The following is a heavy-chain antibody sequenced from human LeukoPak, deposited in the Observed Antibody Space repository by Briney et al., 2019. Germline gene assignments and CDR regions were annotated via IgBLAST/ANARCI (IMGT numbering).Heavy chain of an antibody. CDR2: FYYTGGT. V-gene: IGHV4-39*07. J-gene: IGHJ4*02. CDR3: GSSHSSSWYDF. Sequence: PSETLSLTCTVSGGSVSGSSYYWGWIRQPPGKGLEWIGSFYYTGGTYYSPSFRSRVIISADTSKNQFSLYFHSVTAADTAVYFCGSSHSSSWYDFWGQGTLVTVSS. CDR1: GGSVSGSSYY. D-gene: IGHD6-13*01.